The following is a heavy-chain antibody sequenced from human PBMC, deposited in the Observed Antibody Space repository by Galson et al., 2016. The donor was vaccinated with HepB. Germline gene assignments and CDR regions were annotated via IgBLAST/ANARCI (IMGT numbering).Heavy chain of an antibody. D-gene: IGHD4-17*01. CDR3: AREGTKLRPFDR. V-gene: IGHV3-33*01. CDR1: GFTFSSYT. CDR2: IWFDGSNK. J-gene: IGHJ4*02. Sequence: SLRLSCAASGFTFSSYTMHWVRQAPGKGLEWVADIWFDGSNKYFSDPVKGRFIISRDNSKNTLYLQMSSLRVDDTAMYYCAREGTKLRPFDRWGQGTLVTVSS.